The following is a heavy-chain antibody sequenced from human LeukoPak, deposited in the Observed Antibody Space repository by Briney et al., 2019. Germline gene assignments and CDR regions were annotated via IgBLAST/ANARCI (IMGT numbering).Heavy chain of an antibody. CDR3: AKVGEYYDFWSGYENWFDP. CDR2: ISGSGGST. D-gene: IGHD3-3*01. Sequence: GGSLRLSCAASGFTFSSYWMNWARQAPGKGLEWVSAISGSGGSTYYADSVKGRFTISRDNSKNTLYLQMYSLRAEDTAVYYCAKVGEYYDFWSGYENWFDPWGQGTLVTVSS. V-gene: IGHV3-23*01. CDR1: GFTFSSYW. J-gene: IGHJ5*02.